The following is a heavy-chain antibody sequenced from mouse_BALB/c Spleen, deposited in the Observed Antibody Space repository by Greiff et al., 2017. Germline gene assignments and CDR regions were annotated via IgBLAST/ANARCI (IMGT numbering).Heavy chain of an antibody. CDR3: ARHLYYGNYDYAMDY. D-gene: IGHD2-1*01. Sequence: DVQLQESGGDLVKPGGSLKLSCAASGFTFSSYGMSWVRQTPDKRLEWVATISSGGSYTYYPDSVKGRFTISRDNAKNTLYLQMSSLKSEDTAMYYCARHLYYGNYDYAMDYWGQGTSVTVSS. CDR1: GFTFSSYG. CDR2: ISSGGSYT. V-gene: IGHV5-6*01. J-gene: IGHJ4*01.